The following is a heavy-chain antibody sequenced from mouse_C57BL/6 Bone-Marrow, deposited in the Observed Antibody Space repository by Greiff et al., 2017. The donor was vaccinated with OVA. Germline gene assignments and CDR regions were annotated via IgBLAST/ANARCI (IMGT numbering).Heavy chain of an antibody. J-gene: IGHJ2*01. Sequence: QVQLKESGPELVKPGASVKISCKASGYAFSSSWMNWVKQRPGKGLEWIGRIYPGDGDTNYNEKFKGKATLTADKSSSTAYMQLSSLTSEDSAVYFCARGYDYDANYFDYWGQGTTLTVSS. V-gene: IGHV1-82*01. D-gene: IGHD2-4*01. CDR1: GYAFSSSW. CDR2: IYPGDGDT. CDR3: ARGYDYDANYFDY.